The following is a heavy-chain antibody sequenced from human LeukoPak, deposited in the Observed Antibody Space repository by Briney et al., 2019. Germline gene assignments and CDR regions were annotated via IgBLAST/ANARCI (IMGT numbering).Heavy chain of an antibody. CDR1: GGSVSSTSYY. CDR2: VYYSGST. V-gene: IGHV4-39*01. D-gene: IGHD3-9*01. J-gene: IGHJ4*02. Sequence: SETLSLTCTVSGGSVSSTSYYWGWIRQPPGKGLEWIGNVYYSGSTYYNPSLKSRVTMSVDTSKNQFSLKMSSATVAGMAVYYCARLSKGRYFDYIFDYWGQGSLVSVSS. CDR3: ARLSKGRYFDYIFDY.